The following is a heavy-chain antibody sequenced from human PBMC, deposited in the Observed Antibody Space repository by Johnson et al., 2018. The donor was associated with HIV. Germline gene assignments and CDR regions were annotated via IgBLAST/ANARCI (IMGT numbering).Heavy chain of an antibody. D-gene: IGHD5-18*01. CDR3: ASPVDTAMLDAFDI. Sequence: QVQLVESGGGVVQPGGSLRLSCVASGFVFSDSHMSWIRQAPGKGLAWISYVSSGGSSIYYADSVRGRFTISRDNSKNSLFLKLNRLRAEDTAVYYCASPVDTAMLDAFDIWGQGTMVTVSS. J-gene: IGHJ3*02. V-gene: IGHV3-11*04. CDR1: GFVFSDSH. CDR2: VSSGGSSI.